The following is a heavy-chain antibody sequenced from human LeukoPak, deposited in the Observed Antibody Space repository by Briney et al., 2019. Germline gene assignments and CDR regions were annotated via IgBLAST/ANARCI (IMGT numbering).Heavy chain of an antibody. CDR3: ARAVSGRFDY. J-gene: IGHJ4*02. V-gene: IGHV4-59*01. Sequence: SETLSLTCTVSGGSISSYYWSWIRQPPGKGLEWIGYIYYSGSTNYNPSLKSRVTISVDTSKNQFSLKLSSVTAADTAVYYCARAVSGRFDYWGQGTLVTVSS. CDR1: GGSISSYY. CDR2: IYYSGST. D-gene: IGHD6-19*01.